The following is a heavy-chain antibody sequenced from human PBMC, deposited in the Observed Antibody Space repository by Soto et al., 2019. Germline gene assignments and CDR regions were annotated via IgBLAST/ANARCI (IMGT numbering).Heavy chain of an antibody. V-gene: IGHV4-4*02. Sequence: QVQLQESGPRLVKASGTLSLTCAVSGGSISSSNWWSWVRQPPGKGLEWLGEIFHSGSTNYNPSPKSRVAISVDKSQHQFSLQLSSVTAADAAVYYCARTSGIGFDFAYWGQGALVTVSS. J-gene: IGHJ4*02. CDR3: ARTSGIGFDFAY. CDR1: GGSISSSNW. CDR2: IFHSGST. D-gene: IGHD2-2*01.